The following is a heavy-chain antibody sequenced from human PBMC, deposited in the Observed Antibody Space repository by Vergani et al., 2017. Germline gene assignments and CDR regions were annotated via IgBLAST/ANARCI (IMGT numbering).Heavy chain of an antibody. Sequence: EVQLVESGGGLVQPGGSLRLSCAASGFTVSSNYMSWVRQAPGKGLEWVSVIYSGGSTYYADSVKGRFTISRDNSKTTLYLQMNSLRAEDTAVYYCATNYDILTGQPYYYYGMDVWGQGTTVTVSS. CDR2: IYSGGST. V-gene: IGHV3-66*02. CDR3: ATNYDILTGQPYYYYGMDV. D-gene: IGHD3-9*01. CDR1: GFTVSSNY. J-gene: IGHJ6*02.